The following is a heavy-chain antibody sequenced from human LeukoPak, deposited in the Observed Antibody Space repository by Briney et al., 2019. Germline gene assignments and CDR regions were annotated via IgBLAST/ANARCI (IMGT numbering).Heavy chain of an antibody. V-gene: IGHV1-2*02. Sequence: ASVKVSCKASGYTFTGYYMHWVRQAPGQGLEWMGWINPNSGGTNYVQKFQGRVTMTRNTSISTAYMELSRLRSDDTAVYYCAREDYDFWSGYRIDYWGQGTLVTVSS. CDR2: INPNSGGT. J-gene: IGHJ4*02. CDR3: AREDYDFWSGYRIDY. D-gene: IGHD3-3*01. CDR1: GYTFTGYY.